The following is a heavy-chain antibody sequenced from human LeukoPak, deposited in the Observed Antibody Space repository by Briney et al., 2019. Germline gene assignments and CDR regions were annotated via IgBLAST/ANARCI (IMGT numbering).Heavy chain of an antibody. J-gene: IGHJ4*02. V-gene: IGHV4-34*01. Sequence: SETLSLTCAVYGGSFSGYYWSWIRHPPGKGLEGIGEINHSGSNNYNPSLKSRVTISVDTSKNQCSLKLSSVTAADTAVYYCAREPLLLWFGEYTWGKGTLVTVSS. CDR3: AREPLLLWFGEYT. D-gene: IGHD3-10*01. CDR2: INHSGSN. CDR1: GGSFSGYY.